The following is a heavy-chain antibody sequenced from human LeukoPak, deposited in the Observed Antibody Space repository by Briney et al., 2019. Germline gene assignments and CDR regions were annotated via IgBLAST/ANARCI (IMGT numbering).Heavy chain of an antibody. D-gene: IGHD6-13*01. Sequence: PGGSLRLSCAASGFTFSSNYMSWVRQAPGKGLEWVSVIYSGGSTYYADSVTGRFTISRDNSKNTLYLQMNSLRAEDTAVYYCAKTRPLDSSSWSHGDYWGQGTLVTVSS. CDR1: GFTFSSNY. V-gene: IGHV3-53*01. CDR3: AKTRPLDSSSWSHGDY. J-gene: IGHJ4*02. CDR2: IYSGGST.